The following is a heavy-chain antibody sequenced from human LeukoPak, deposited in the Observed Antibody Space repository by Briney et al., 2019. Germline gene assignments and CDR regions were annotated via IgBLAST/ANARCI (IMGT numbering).Heavy chain of an antibody. J-gene: IGHJ4*02. CDR1: GFTVSSNY. D-gene: IGHD5-12*01. V-gene: IGHV3-66*01. Sequence: GGSLRLSCAASGFTVSSNYMSWVRQAPGKGLEWVSVIYSGGSTYYADSVNGRFTISRDNSKNTLYLQMNSLRAEDTAVYYCAREDRLRGFDYWGQGTLVTVSS. CDR3: AREDRLRGFDY. CDR2: IYSGGST.